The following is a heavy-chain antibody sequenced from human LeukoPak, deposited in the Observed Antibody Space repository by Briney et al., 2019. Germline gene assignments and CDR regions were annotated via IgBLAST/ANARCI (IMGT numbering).Heavy chain of an antibody. CDR3: ARGLIAVAEYYFDY. Sequence: TSETLSLTCAVYGGSFSGYYWSWIRQPPGKGLEWIGEINHSGSTNYNPSLKSRVTISVDTSKNQFSLKLSSVTAADTAVYYCARGLIAVAEYYFDYWGQGTLVTVSS. V-gene: IGHV4-34*01. J-gene: IGHJ4*02. D-gene: IGHD6-19*01. CDR2: INHSGST. CDR1: GGSFSGYY.